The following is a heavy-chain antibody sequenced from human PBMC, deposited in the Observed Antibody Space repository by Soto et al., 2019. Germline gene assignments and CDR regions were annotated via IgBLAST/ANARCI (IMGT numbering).Heavy chain of an antibody. D-gene: IGHD2-15*01. CDR2: ISAYNGNT. Sequence: QVQLVQSGAEVKKPGASVKVSCKASGYTFTSYGISWVRQAPVQGLEWMGWISAYNGNTNDAQKLQGRVTMTTDTPTSTAYMELRSLRSDDTAVYYCARELAGYCSGGSCQTYYYYYMDVWGKGTTVTVSS. CDR3: ARELAGYCSGGSCQTYYYYYMDV. V-gene: IGHV1-18*01. J-gene: IGHJ6*03. CDR1: GYTFTSYG.